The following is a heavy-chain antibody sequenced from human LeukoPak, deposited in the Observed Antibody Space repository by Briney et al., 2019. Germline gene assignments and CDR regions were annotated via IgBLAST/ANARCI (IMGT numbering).Heavy chain of an antibody. V-gene: IGHV4-39*01. Sequence: SETLSLTCTVSGGSIRGSSYFWGWIRQPPGKGLEWIGSIHYSGSTYSNPSLKSRVTISVDTSDNEFFLNLISVTAADTAVYYCARAAGDTAYYFDYWGQGTLVTVSS. CDR1: GGSIRGSSYF. CDR3: ARAAGDTAYYFDY. CDR2: IHYSGST. D-gene: IGHD5-18*01. J-gene: IGHJ4*02.